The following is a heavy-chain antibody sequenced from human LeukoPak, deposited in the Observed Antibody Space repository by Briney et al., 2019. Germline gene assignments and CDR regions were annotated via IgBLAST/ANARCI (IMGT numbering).Heavy chain of an antibody. CDR2: MNPNSGST. D-gene: IGHD4-11*01. CDR1: GYTFTSYD. V-gene: IGHV1-8*01. Sequence: ASVKVSCKASGYTFTSYDISWVRQATGQGLEWMGWMNPNSGSTGYIQKFQGRVTMTRNTSISTAYMELSSLRAEDTAVYYCARGDVDYKNYYYYMDVWGKGTTVTISS. J-gene: IGHJ6*03. CDR3: ARGDVDYKNYYYYMDV.